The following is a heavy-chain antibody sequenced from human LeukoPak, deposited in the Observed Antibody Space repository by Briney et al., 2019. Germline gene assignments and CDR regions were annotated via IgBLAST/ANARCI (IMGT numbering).Heavy chain of an antibody. CDR1: GYTFTSYA. D-gene: IGHD6-19*01. J-gene: IGHJ4*02. Sequence: ASVKVSCKASGYTFTSYAMTWVRQAPGQGLEWMGWINTNTGNPTYAQGFTGRFVFSLDTSVSTAYLQISSLKAEDTAVYYCARGWRAIAVAGNLGYWGQGTLVTVSS. CDR3: ARGWRAIAVAGNLGY. CDR2: INTNTGNP. V-gene: IGHV7-4-1*02.